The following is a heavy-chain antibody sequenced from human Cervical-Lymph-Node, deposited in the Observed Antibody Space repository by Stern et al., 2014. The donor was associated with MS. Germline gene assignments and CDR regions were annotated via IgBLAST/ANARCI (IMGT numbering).Heavy chain of an antibody. CDR3: AIFHPPR. CDR2: IIPIYGTP. J-gene: IGHJ3*01. V-gene: IGHV1-69*01. CDR1: GGTFSNYA. Sequence: EQLVESGAEMKKPGSSVKVSCKASGGTFSNYAFNWVRQAPGQGLEWMGLIIPIYGTPNYAAKFQGRVTIIADESTVFMELTNLRSEDAAVYYCAIFHPPRWGQGTMVTVSA.